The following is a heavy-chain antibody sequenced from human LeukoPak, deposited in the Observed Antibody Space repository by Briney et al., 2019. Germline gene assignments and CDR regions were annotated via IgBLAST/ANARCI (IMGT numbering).Heavy chain of an antibody. CDR1: GYSFTTYW. D-gene: IGHD3/OR15-3a*01. CDR3: ARRGLVTIEDAFDI. V-gene: IGHV5-51*01. J-gene: IGHJ3*02. CDR2: IYPGDSET. Sequence: GESLKISCKGSGYSFTTYWIGWVRQMPGKGLEWMGIIYPGDSETRYSPSFQGQVTISADKSITTAYLQWSSLKASDTAMYYCARRGLVTIEDAFDIWGQGTMVTVSS.